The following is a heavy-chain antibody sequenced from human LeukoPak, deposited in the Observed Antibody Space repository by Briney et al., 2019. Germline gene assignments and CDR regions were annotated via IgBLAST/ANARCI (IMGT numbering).Heavy chain of an antibody. CDR1: GFTFSSFW. V-gene: IGHV3-7*03. CDR3: ARDVDAFDI. J-gene: IGHJ3*02. CDR2: IKQDGSEK. Sequence: GVSVRLSCAASGFTFSSFWMMWVRQAPGKGLEWVANIKQDGSEKYYVDSVKGRFTISRDNAKNSLYLQMNSLRAEDTAVYYCARDVDAFDIWGQGTMVTVSS.